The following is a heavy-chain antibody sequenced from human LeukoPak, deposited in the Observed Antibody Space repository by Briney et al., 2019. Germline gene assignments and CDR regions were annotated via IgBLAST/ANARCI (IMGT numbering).Heavy chain of an antibody. CDR1: GFTVSGNH. V-gene: IGHV3-66*02. CDR3: ARGLGNYPYYYYYYMDV. J-gene: IGHJ6*03. D-gene: IGHD1-7*01. CDR2: IYRGGNT. Sequence: PGGSLRLSCEASGFTVSGNHMNWVRQAPGKGLEWVSVIYRGGNTYYADPVKGRFTNSRDNSKNTLFLQVNSLKVEDTALYYCARGLGNYPYYYYYYMDVWGKGTTVTVSS.